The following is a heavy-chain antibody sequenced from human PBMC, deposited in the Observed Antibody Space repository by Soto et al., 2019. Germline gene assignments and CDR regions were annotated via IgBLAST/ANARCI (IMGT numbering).Heavy chain of an antibody. CDR1: GYSITAGGYY. V-gene: IGHV4-39*07. D-gene: IGHD6-19*01. CDR3: ARMYSSGSGWFHP. Sequence: SETLSLTCFVSGYSITAGGYYWSRIRHHPGKGLEWIGSFYSSGSIIYNPSLRSRVSISGDTSSNQFSMSLTSVTAADTARYYCARMYSSGSGWFHPWGQGTLVTVS. J-gene: IGHJ5*02. CDR2: FYSSGSI.